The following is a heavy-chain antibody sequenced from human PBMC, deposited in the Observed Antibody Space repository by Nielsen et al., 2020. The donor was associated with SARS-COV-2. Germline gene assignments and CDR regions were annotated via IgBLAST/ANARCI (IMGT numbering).Heavy chain of an antibody. J-gene: IGHJ4*02. CDR2: ITAGDTT. V-gene: IGHV3-23*01. CDR3: AKVGGRDGYNFFGY. CDR1: GFTFSSYA. D-gene: IGHD5-24*01. Sequence: GESLKISCAASGFTFSSYAMTWVRQAPGKGLEWVSSITAGDTTYYADSVKGRFTISRDNSKNTLYLQMNSLRAEDTAVYYCAKVGGRDGYNFFGYWGQGTLVTVSS.